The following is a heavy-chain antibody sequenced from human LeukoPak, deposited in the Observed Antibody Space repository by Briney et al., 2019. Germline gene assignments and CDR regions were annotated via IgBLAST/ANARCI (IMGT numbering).Heavy chain of an antibody. Sequence: ASVRVSCKASGYTFNDYGISWVRQAPGQGLEWMGWVTSYNGDTNYAQKFQGRVTMSTDTSTSTAYMELRSLRFDDTAIYYCAKDWHILTGRNCFDPWGQGTLVTVSS. CDR2: VTSYNGDT. CDR3: AKDWHILTGRNCFDP. CDR1: GYTFNDYG. D-gene: IGHD3-9*01. V-gene: IGHV1-18*01. J-gene: IGHJ5*02.